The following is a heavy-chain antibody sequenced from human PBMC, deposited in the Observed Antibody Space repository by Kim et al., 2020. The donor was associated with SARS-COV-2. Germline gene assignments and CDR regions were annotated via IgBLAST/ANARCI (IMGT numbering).Heavy chain of an antibody. Sequence: GGSLRLSCAASGFTFSSYWMSWVRQAPGKGLEWVANIKQDGSEKYYVDSVKGRFTISRDNAKNSLYLQMNSLRAEDTAVYYCAREWGSLEGGSWWRARDYYYGIDVWGEGATVTVSS. J-gene: IGHJ6*01. D-gene: IGHD6-13*01. CDR3: AREWGSLEGGSWWRARDYYYGIDV. CDR1: GFTFSSYW. CDR2: IKQDGSEK. V-gene: IGHV3-7*03.